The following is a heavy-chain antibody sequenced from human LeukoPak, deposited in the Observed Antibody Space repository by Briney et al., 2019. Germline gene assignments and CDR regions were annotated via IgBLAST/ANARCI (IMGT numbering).Heavy chain of an antibody. CDR3: ARDLSSVLVPAASRGGDY. Sequence: GESLRLSCAASGFTFSIYWMSWVRQAPGKGLEWVANIKQDGSEKNYVDSVKGRFTISRDNAKNSLYLQMNSLRAEDTAVYYCARDLSSVLVPAASRGGDYWGQGTLVTVAS. D-gene: IGHD2-2*01. V-gene: IGHV3-7*01. CDR2: IKQDGSEK. J-gene: IGHJ4*02. CDR1: GFTFSIYW.